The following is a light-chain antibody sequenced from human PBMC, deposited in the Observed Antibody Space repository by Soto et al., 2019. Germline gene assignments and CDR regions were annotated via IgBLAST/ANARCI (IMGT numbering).Light chain of an antibody. V-gene: IGKV3-11*01. CDR1: QSVTNY. CDR3: QQRYTWPWT. J-gene: IGKJ1*01. CDR2: DAS. Sequence: EAVLTQSPATLSLSPGERATLSCWASQSVTNYLAWYQQKPGQAPRIVIYDASNRAIGIPARFSGSGSGTDFTLTISTLEPEDSAVYYCQQRYTWPWTFGQGTKVDIK.